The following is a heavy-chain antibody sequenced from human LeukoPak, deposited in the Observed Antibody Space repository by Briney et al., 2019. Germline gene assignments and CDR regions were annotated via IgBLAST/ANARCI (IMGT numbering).Heavy chain of an antibody. Sequence: SETLSLTCTVSGGSISSSSYDWGWIRQPPGKGLEWIGSIYYSGSTYYNPSLKSRVTISVDTSKNQFSLKLSSVTAADTAVYYCARSRYSGYDRFDYWGQGTLVTVSS. CDR2: IYYSGST. J-gene: IGHJ4*02. V-gene: IGHV4-39*01. D-gene: IGHD5-12*01. CDR3: ARSRYSGYDRFDY. CDR1: GGSISSSSYD.